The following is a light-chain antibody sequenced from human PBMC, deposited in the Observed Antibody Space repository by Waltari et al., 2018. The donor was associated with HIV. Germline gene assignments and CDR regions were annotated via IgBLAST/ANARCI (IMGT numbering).Light chain of an antibody. J-gene: IGLJ3*02. Sequence: QSALTQPASVSGSPGQSITISCTGTSSDVGTYNLVSWYQQRPGKAPKLIISELSQRPAGVSNHFPGSKSANTASLTISGLQAEDEADYYCCSYAGSTNWVFGGGTKLTVL. CDR1: SSDVGTYNL. CDR2: ELS. V-gene: IGLV2-23*02. CDR3: CSYAGSTNWV.